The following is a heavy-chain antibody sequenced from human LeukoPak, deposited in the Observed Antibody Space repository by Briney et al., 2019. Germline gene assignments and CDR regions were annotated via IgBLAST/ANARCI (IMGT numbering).Heavy chain of an antibody. V-gene: IGHV3-48*01. CDR1: GFTFSYYS. D-gene: IGHD6-6*01. Sequence: PGGSLRLSCAASGFTFSYYSMNWVRQTPGKGLEWVSYISGSGTTIYYPDSVKGRFTISRDNAKNSLYLQISSLRAEDTALYYCARSEYSSSTMDYWGQGTLVTVSS. CDR2: ISGSGTTI. CDR3: ARSEYSSSTMDY. J-gene: IGHJ4*02.